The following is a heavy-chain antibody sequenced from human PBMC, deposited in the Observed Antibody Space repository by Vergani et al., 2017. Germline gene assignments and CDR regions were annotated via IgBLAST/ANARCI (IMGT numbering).Heavy chain of an antibody. CDR1: GFTFSSYD. J-gene: IGHJ3*02. Sequence: EVQLVESGGGLVQPGGSLRLSCAASGFTFSSYDMHWVRQATGKGLEWVSAIGTAGDTYYPGSVKGRFTISRENAKNSLYLQMNSLRAGDTAVYYCARGAFGGVIDALDIWGQGTMVTVSS. V-gene: IGHV3-13*01. CDR3: ARGAFGGVIDALDI. D-gene: IGHD3-16*02. CDR2: IGTAGDT.